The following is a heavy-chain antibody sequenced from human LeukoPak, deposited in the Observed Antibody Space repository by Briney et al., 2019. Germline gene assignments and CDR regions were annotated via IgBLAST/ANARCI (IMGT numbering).Heavy chain of an antibody. CDR1: GGSFSGYY. J-gene: IGHJ4*02. D-gene: IGHD3-16*02. CDR3: ARSNIMITFGGVIVEDYFDY. V-gene: IGHV4-34*01. CDR2: INHSGST. Sequence: PSETLSLTCAVYGGSFSGYYWSWIRQPPGKGLEWIGEINHSGSTNYNPSLKSRVTTSVDTSKNQFSLKLSSVTAADTAVYYCARSNIMITFGGVIVEDYFDYWGQGTLVTVSS.